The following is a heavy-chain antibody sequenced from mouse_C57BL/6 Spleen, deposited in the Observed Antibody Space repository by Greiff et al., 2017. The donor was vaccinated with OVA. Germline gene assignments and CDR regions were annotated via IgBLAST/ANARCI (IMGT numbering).Heavy chain of an antibody. V-gene: IGHV1-69*01. CDR3: ARGGSGAGAMDD. CDR1: GYTFTSYW. Sequence: QVQLQQSGAELVMPGASVKLSCKASGYTFTSYWMHWVKQRPGQGLEWIGEIDPSASYTNSNQKFKGKSTLTVDKSSSTAYMQLSSLTSEDSAVYDCARGGSGAGAMDDWGQGTAVTVSS. D-gene: IGHD1-1*02. CDR2: IDPSASYT. J-gene: IGHJ4*01.